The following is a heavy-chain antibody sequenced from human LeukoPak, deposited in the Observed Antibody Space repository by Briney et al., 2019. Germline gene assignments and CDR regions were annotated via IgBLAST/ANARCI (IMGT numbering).Heavy chain of an antibody. J-gene: IGHJ3*01. D-gene: IGHD3-10*01. V-gene: IGHV3-23*01. Sequence: PGGSLRLSCAASGFTFSNYAMSWVRQAPGKGLEWVSGISGSGVSTYYADSVKGRFTISRDNSKNTLYLQMNSLRAEDTAIYYCAKLLWFGEGRADYWGQGQWSPSLQ. CDR3: AKLLWFGEGRADY. CDR1: GFTFSNYA. CDR2: ISGSGVST.